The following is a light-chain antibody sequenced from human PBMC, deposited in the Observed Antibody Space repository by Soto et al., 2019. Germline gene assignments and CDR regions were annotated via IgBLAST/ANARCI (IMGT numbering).Light chain of an antibody. CDR2: AAS. CDR3: QQYNNWPLFT. Sequence: EILMTQSPATLSVSPGERATLSCRASQSVGNNLAWYQQRPAQAPRLLIYAASTRATGIPARFSGSGSGTEFTLTISSLQSEDFAVDYCQQYNNWPLFTFGPGTRVDI. J-gene: IGKJ3*01. V-gene: IGKV3-15*01. CDR1: QSVGNN.